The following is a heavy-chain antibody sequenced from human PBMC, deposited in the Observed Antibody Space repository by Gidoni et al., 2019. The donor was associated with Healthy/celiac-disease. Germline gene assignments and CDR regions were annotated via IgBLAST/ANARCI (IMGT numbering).Heavy chain of an antibody. CDR2: IIPIVSTA. D-gene: IGHD3-16*01. CDR1: GGTFSSYA. Sequence: QVQLVQSGDEVKKPGSSVKVSCKASGGTFSSYAISWGRQAPGQGLEWMGGIIPIVSTANDAQKFQGRVTMTADESTSTAYMELSSRRSEDTAVYYCASYIWGSYVFDPWGQGTLVTVSS. J-gene: IGHJ5*02. V-gene: IGHV1-69*01. CDR3: ASYIWGSYVFDP.